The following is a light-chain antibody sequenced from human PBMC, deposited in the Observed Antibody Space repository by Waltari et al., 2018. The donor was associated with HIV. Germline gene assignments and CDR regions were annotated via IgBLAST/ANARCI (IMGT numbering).Light chain of an antibody. Sequence: QYVLTQPPSASGTPGQRVTISCSGDSSISGRNFVNWYQQLPGTPPKLLIYRSYQRPSGVPDRFSVSKSGASASLAISGLRSEDEAVYYCAAWDDNLRGVFGGGTKLTVL. CDR2: RSY. V-gene: IGLV1-47*01. CDR1: SSISGRNF. CDR3: AAWDDNLRGV. J-gene: IGLJ2*01.